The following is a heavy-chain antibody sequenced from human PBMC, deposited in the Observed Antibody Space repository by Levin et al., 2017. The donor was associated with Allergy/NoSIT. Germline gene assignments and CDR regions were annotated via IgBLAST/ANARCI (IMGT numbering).Heavy chain of an antibody. CDR2: IKQDGSEK. D-gene: IGHD1-26*01. CDR1: GFTFSSYW. CDR3: AREEVERDAGSGY. J-gene: IGHJ4*02. V-gene: IGHV3-7*01. Sequence: GESLKISCAASGFTFSSYWMSWVRQAPGKGLEWVANIKQDGSEKYYVDSVKGRFTISRDNAKNSLYLQMNSLRAEDTAVYYCAREEVERDAGSGYWGQGTLVTVSS.